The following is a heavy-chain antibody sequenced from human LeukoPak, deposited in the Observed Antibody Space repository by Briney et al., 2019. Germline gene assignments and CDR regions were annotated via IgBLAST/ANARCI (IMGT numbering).Heavy chain of an antibody. CDR2: INHSGST. CDR3: ARAGFCSSTSCYGHGFDY. J-gene: IGHJ4*02. Sequence: PSETLSLTCAAYGGSFSGYYWSWIRQPPGKGLEWIGEINHSGSTNYNPSLKSRVTISVDTSKNQFSLKLSSVTAADTAVYYCARAGFCSSTSCYGHGFDYWGQGTLVTVSS. V-gene: IGHV4-34*01. D-gene: IGHD2-2*01. CDR1: GGSFSGYY.